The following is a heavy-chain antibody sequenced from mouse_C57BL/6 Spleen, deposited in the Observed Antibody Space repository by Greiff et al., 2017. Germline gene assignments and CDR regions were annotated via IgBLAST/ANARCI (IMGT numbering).Heavy chain of an antibody. CDR2: ISDGGSYT. D-gene: IGHD2-3*01. J-gene: IGHJ2*01. CDR1: GFTFSSYA. V-gene: IGHV5-4*01. CDR3: AREADGYSDY. Sequence: EVKLMESGGGLVKPGGSLKLSCAASGFTFSSYAMSWVRQTPEKRLEWVATISDGGSYTYYPDNVKGRFTISRDNAKYNLYLQMSHLKSEDTAMYYCAREADGYSDYWCQGTTRTVSS.